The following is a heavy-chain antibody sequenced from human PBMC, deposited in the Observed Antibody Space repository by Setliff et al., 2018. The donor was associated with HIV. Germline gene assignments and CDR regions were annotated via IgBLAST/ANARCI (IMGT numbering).Heavy chain of an antibody. V-gene: IGHV3-30*02. D-gene: IGHD3-22*01. J-gene: IGHJ4*02. CDR2: IQYDGSNE. Sequence: PGGSLRLSCAASGFTFSYFGMHWVRQAPGKGLEWVAFIQYDGSNEHYADSVKGRFTISRDNSKNTLYLQMNNLRAEDTAVYYCAKDMFSGFSSALDYWGQGTLVTVSS. CDR1: GFTFSYFG. CDR3: AKDMFSGFSSALDY.